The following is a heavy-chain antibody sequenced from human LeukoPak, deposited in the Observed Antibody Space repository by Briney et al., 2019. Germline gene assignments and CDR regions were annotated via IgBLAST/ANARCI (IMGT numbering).Heavy chain of an antibody. J-gene: IGHJ4*02. CDR2: MNPNSGNT. Sequence: ASVKVPCKASGYTFTSYDINWVRQATGQGLEWMGWMNPNSGNTGCAQKFQGRVTMTRNTSISTAYMELSSLRSEDTAVYYCAREGYCSGGSCYGGFDYWGQGTLVTVSS. CDR3: AREGYCSGGSCYGGFDY. CDR1: GYTFTSYD. V-gene: IGHV1-8*01. D-gene: IGHD2-15*01.